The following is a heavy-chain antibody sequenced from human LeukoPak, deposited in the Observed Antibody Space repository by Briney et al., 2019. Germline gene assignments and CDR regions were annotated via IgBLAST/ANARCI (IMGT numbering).Heavy chain of an antibody. Sequence: PESLSVTRTVSLGSLSSSSYYSGWTRHPPGKGLEWIGSIYYSGRTYYNPSLKGRGPISVDKTKNQYPLKLSSETAADTAVYYCARERKQLEKGTEVVYWGQGTLVTVSS. CDR1: LGSLSSSSYY. V-gene: IGHV4-39*02. CDR3: ARERKQLEKGTEVVY. J-gene: IGHJ4*02. D-gene: IGHD6-13*01. CDR2: IYYSGRT.